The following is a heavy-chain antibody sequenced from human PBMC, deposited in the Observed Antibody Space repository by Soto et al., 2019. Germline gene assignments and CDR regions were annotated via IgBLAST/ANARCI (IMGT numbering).Heavy chain of an antibody. CDR3: ARDVRELSTVGLDY. CDR1: GYIFTSYY. D-gene: IGHD4-4*01. CDR2: INPSDGSK. Sequence: QVQLVQSGAEVKETGASVKVSCKASGYIFTSYYIHWVRQAPGQGLEWMGTINPSDGSKSYAQKFQGSVTRTRDTSTSTLYMELQSLRSEDTAVYYCARDVRELSTVGLDYWGQGTLVTVSS. J-gene: IGHJ4*02. V-gene: IGHV1-46*01.